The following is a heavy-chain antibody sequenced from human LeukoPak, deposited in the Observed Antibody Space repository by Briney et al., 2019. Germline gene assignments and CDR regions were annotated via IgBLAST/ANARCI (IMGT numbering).Heavy chain of an antibody. V-gene: IGHV7-4-1*02. D-gene: IGHD2-2*01. J-gene: IGHJ6*02. CDR3: ARGAEYQLLYYYYYGMDV. CDR1: GYTFTSYA. Sequence: ASVTVSCTASGYTFTSYAMNWVRQAPGQGLEWMGWINTNTGNPTYAQGFTGRFVFSLDTSVSTAYLQISSLKAEDTAVYYCARGAEYQLLYYYYYGMDVWGQGTTVTVSS. CDR2: INTNTGNP.